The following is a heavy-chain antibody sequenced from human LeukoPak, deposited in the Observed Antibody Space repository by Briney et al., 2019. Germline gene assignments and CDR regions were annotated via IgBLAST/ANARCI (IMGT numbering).Heavy chain of an antibody. Sequence: PGGSLRLSCAASGFTFSTFGMHRVRQAPGKGLEWVAFIRYDGNNKYYTDSVKGRFTISRDNSKNTLYLQMNSLRAEDTAVYYCAKGTDYYDSSGYSAFDIWGQGTMVTVSS. V-gene: IGHV3-30*02. J-gene: IGHJ3*02. CDR2: IRYDGNNK. CDR3: AKGTDYYDSSGYSAFDI. D-gene: IGHD3-22*01. CDR1: GFTFSTFG.